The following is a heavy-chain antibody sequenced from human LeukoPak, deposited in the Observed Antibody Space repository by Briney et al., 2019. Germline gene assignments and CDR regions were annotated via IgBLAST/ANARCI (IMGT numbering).Heavy chain of an antibody. V-gene: IGHV1-69*13. J-gene: IGHJ4*02. D-gene: IGHD3-3*01. Sequence: ASVKVSCEASGGTFSSYAISWVRQASGQGLEWMGGIIPIFGTANYAQKFQGRVTITADESTSTAYMELSSLRSEDTAVYYCARGPPKSEYYDFWSGLPQYYFDYWGQGTLVTVSS. CDR1: GGTFSSYA. CDR2: IIPIFGTA. CDR3: ARGPPKSEYYDFWSGLPQYYFDY.